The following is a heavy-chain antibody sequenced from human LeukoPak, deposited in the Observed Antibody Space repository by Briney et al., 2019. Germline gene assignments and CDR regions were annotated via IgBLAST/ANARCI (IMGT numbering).Heavy chain of an antibody. CDR1: GGTFSTYS. CDR2: IIPILGIA. Sequence: SVKVSCKASGGTFSTYSITWVRQAPGQGLEWMGRIIPILGIANYAQKFQGRVTITADKSTSTAYMELSSLRSEDTAVYYCAGHTRGYSGYDPNDWGQGTLVTVSS. J-gene: IGHJ4*02. V-gene: IGHV1-69*02. CDR3: AGHTRGYSGYDPND. D-gene: IGHD5-12*01.